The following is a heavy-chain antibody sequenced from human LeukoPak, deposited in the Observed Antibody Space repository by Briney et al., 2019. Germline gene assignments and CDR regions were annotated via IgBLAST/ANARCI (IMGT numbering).Heavy chain of an antibody. CDR2: VIPMFATA. V-gene: IGHV1-69*01. Sequence: SVKVSCKASGGTFSSYAISWVRQAPGQGLEWMGGVIPMFATANYAPKFQDRVTITADESTSTAYMELRSLRSEDTAVYHCTRGLHGDYGYFDYWGQGTLVTVSS. CDR1: GGTFSSYA. J-gene: IGHJ4*02. CDR3: TRGLHGDYGYFDY. D-gene: IGHD4-17*01.